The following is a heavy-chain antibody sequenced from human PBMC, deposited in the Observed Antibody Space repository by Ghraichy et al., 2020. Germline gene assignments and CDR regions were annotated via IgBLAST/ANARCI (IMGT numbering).Heavy chain of an antibody. CDR2: IIPIFGTA. CDR1: GGTFSSYA. CDR3: ARALDLGTHSSSSRYFDY. J-gene: IGHJ4*02. V-gene: IGHV1-69*01. D-gene: IGHD6-6*01. Sequence: VKVSCKASGGTFSSYAISWVRQAPGQGLEWMGGIIPIFGTANYAQKFQGRVTITADESTSTAYMELSSLRSEDTAVYYCARALDLGTHSSSSRYFDYWGQGTLVTVSS.